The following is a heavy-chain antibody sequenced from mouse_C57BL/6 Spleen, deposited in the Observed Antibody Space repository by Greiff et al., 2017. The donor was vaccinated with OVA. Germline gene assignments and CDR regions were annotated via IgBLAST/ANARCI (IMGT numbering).Heavy chain of an antibody. V-gene: IGHV1-59*01. Sequence: VQLQQPGAELVRPGTSVKLSCKASGYTFTSYWMHWVKQRPGQGLEWIGVIDPSDSYTNYNQKFKGKATLTVGTSSSTAYMQLSSLTSEDSAVYYCARDTTVVDVWGTGTTVTVSS. CDR3: ARDTTVVDV. CDR2: IDPSDSYT. D-gene: IGHD1-1*01. J-gene: IGHJ1*03. CDR1: GYTFTSYW.